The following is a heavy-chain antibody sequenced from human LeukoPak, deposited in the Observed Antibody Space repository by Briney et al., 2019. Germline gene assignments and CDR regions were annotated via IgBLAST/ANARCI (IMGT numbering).Heavy chain of an antibody. J-gene: IGHJ4*02. D-gene: IGHD6-19*01. CDR2: INSDGSST. Sequence: GGSLRLSCAASGFTFSSYWMHWVRQAPGKGPVWVSRINSDGSSTSYADSVKGRFTISRDNAKNTLYLQMNSLRAEDTAVYYCARDTTWAVAGLDYWGQGTLVTVSS. CDR1: GFTFSSYW. CDR3: ARDTTWAVAGLDY. V-gene: IGHV3-74*01.